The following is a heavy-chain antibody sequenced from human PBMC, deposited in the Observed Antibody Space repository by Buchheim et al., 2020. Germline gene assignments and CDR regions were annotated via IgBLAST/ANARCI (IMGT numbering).Heavy chain of an antibody. D-gene: IGHD3-10*01. CDR1: GFPFSIYW. V-gene: IGHV3-74*01. J-gene: IGHJ4*02. CDR2: INREGTTT. CDR3: VRDMYGSGDY. Sequence: EVQLVESGGGLVQPGGSLRLSCSAPGFPFSIYWMHWVRQAPGKGLAWVSHINREGTTTNYADSVRGRFTLSSDHGKNTLYLQMNNLRAEDTAVYYCVRDMYGSGDYWGQGTL.